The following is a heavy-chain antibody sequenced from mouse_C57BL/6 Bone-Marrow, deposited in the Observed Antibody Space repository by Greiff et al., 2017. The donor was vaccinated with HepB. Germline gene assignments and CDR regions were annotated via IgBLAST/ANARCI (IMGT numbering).Heavy chain of an antibody. J-gene: IGHJ2*01. CDR3: ARWYYGSSPEDY. Sequence: VHLVESGPELVKPGASVKISCKASGYAFSSSWMNWVKQRPGKGLEWIGRIYPGDGDTNYNGKFKGKATLTADKSSSTAYMQLSSLTSEDSAVYFCARWYYGSSPEDYWGQGTTLTVSS. D-gene: IGHD1-1*01. CDR2: IYPGDGDT. V-gene: IGHV1-82*01. CDR1: GYAFSSSW.